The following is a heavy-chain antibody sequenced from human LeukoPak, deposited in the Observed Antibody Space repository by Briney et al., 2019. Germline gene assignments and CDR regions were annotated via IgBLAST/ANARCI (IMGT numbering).Heavy chain of an antibody. Sequence: SVKVSCEASGGTFSSYAISWVQQAPGQGLEWMGGIIPIFGTANYAQKFQGRVTITADESTSTAYMELSSLRSEDTAVYYCAGVRGYDILTVSSTDAFDIWGQGTMVTVSS. CDR2: IIPIFGTA. CDR3: AGVRGYDILTVSSTDAFDI. CDR1: GGTFSSYA. D-gene: IGHD3-9*01. V-gene: IGHV1-69*13. J-gene: IGHJ3*02.